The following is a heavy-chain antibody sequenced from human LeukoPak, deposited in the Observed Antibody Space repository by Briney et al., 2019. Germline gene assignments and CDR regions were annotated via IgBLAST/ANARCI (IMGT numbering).Heavy chain of an antibody. CDR2: IFYSGST. V-gene: IGHV4-59*01. CDR3: ARGRPVDY. CDR1: GGSISSYY. D-gene: IGHD2-2*01. J-gene: IGHJ4*02. Sequence: SETLSLTCTVSGGSISSYYWNWVRQPPGKGLEWIGYIFYSGSTNYNPSLKSRVTISVDTSNNQFSLILSSVTATDTAVYYCARGRPVDYWGQGALVTVSS.